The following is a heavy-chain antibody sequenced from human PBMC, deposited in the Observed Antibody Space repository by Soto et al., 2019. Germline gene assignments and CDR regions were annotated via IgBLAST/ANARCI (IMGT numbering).Heavy chain of an antibody. CDR2: INHSGST. CDR1: GGSFSGYY. CDR3: ARLSSSSSVYFDY. D-gene: IGHD6-6*01. Sequence: SETLSLTCAVYGGSFSGYYWSWIRQPPGKGLEWIGEINHSGSTNYNPSLKSRVTISVDTSKNQFSLRLSSVTAADTAVYYCARLSSSSSVYFDYWGQGTLVTVSS. V-gene: IGHV4-34*01. J-gene: IGHJ4*02.